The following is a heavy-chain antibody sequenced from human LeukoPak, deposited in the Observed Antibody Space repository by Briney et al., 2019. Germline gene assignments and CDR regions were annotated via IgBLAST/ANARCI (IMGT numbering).Heavy chain of an antibody. D-gene: IGHD1-7*01. CDR3: ARDSISADPNYNWFDP. V-gene: IGHV1-69*04. J-gene: IGHJ5*02. CDR2: IIPILGIA. Sequence: ASVKVSCKASGGTFSSYTISWVRQAPGQGLEWMGRIIPILGIANYAQKFQGRVTITADKSTSTAYMELSSLRSEDTAVYYCARDSISADPNYNWFDPWGQGTLVTVSS. CDR1: GGTFSSYT.